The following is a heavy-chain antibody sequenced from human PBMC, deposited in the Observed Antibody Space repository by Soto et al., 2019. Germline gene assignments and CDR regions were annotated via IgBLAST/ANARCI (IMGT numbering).Heavy chain of an antibody. V-gene: IGHV4-59*08. J-gene: IGHJ6*03. CDR1: GGSISSYY. CDR2: IYYSGST. Sequence: SETLSLTCTVSGGSISSYYWSWIRQPPGKGLEWIGYIYYSGSTNYNPSLKSRVTMSVDTSKNQFSLKLSSVTAADTAVYYCAGQYYDFWSCYYIGVRYYYYYMDVWGKGTTVTVSS. D-gene: IGHD3-3*01. CDR3: AGQYYDFWSCYYIGVRYYYYYMDV.